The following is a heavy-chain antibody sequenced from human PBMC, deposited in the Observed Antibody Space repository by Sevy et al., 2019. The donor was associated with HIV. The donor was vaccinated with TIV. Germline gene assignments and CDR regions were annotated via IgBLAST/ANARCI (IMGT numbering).Heavy chain of an antibody. CDR1: GGSITSSNFY. Sequence: SETLSLTCTVSGGSITSSNFYWGWIRQPPGKGLESIGTIYYSGATYYNPSLKSRVTISVDTSKNQFSLKLTSVTAADTAVYFCARGPLEVYYGSGSSPYWYFDLWGRGTLVTVSS. J-gene: IGHJ2*01. V-gene: IGHV4-39*01. CDR3: ARGPLEVYYGSGSSPYWYFDL. D-gene: IGHD3-10*01. CDR2: IYYSGAT.